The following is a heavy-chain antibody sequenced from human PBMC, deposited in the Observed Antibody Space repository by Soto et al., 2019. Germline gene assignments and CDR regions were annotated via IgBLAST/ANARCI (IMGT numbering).Heavy chain of an antibody. CDR2: ISSTTNYI. J-gene: IGHJ4*02. CDR3: ARESEDLTSNFDY. V-gene: IGHV3-21*06. CDR1: GFTFTRYS. Sequence: PVGSLRLSCAASGFTFTRYSMNWVRQAPGKGLEWASSISSTTNYIYYGDSMKGRFTISRDNAKNSLYLEMNSLRAEGTAVYYCARESEDLTSNFDYWGQGTLVTVSS.